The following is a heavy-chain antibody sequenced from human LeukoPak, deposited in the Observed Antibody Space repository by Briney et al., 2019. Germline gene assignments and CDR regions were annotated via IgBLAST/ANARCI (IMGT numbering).Heavy chain of an antibody. V-gene: IGHV3-21*01. CDR3: ASDGDRSGYTFDI. J-gene: IGHJ3*02. CDR2: ISSSSSYI. Sequence: GGSLRLSCAGSGFTFSIYDMNWVRQAPGKGLEWVSSISSSSSYIYYADSVKGRFTISRDNAKNSLYLQMNSLRAEDTAVYYCASDGDRSGYTFDIWGQGTMVTVSS. D-gene: IGHD3-22*01. CDR1: GFTFSIYD.